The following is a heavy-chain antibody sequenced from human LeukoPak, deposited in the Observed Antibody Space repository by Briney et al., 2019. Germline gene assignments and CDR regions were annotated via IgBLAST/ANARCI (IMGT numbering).Heavy chain of an antibody. CDR2: INPNSGGT. Sequence: ASVKVSCKASGYTFTGYNMHWVRQAPGQGLEWMGWINPNSGGTNYAQKLQGRDTMTIDTSTSTAYMELRSLRSDDTAVYYCARDYGDYCSGGSCYTIDYWGQGTLVTVSS. V-gene: IGHV1-2*02. CDR1: GYTFTGYN. J-gene: IGHJ4*02. CDR3: ARDYGDYCSGGSCYTIDY. D-gene: IGHD2-15*01.